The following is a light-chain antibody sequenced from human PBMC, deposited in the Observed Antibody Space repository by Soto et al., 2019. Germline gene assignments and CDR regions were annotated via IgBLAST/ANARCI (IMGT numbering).Light chain of an antibody. CDR3: SSYTTSSTYV. CDR2: EVS. J-gene: IGLJ1*01. V-gene: IGLV2-14*01. CDR1: SSDVGGHNS. Sequence: QSVLTQPASVSGSPGQSITISCTGTSSDVGGHNSVSWYRQDPGKAPKLMIYEVSKRPSGVSNRFSGSKSGNTASLTISGLQAEDEADYYCSSYTTSSTYVFGTGTKVTVL.